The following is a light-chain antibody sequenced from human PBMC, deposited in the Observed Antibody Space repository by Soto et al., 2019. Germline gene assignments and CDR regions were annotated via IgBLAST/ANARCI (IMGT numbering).Light chain of an antibody. Sequence: QSVLTQPASVSGSPGQSITISCTGTSSDVGGYNLVSWYQQHPGKAPKLMISEVSKRPSGISDRVSGSKSGSTASLTISGLQAEDEADYYCCSYAGTSTHTVFGGGTQLTVL. CDR2: EVS. CDR1: SSDVGGYNL. CDR3: CSYAGTSTHTV. V-gene: IGLV2-23*02. J-gene: IGLJ7*01.